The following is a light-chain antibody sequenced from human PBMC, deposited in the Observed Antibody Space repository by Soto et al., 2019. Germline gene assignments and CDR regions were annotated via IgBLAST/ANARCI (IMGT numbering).Light chain of an antibody. CDR1: QSVSSN. CDR2: GAS. Sequence: EIVMTQSPAALSVSPGERATLSCRASQSVSSNLAWYQHKPGQAPRLLISGASTRPTGIPARFSGSGSGTEFTLTISSLQSEDFAVYYCQQYNYWPGTFGQGTKVEIK. CDR3: QQYNYWPGT. J-gene: IGKJ1*01. V-gene: IGKV3-15*01.